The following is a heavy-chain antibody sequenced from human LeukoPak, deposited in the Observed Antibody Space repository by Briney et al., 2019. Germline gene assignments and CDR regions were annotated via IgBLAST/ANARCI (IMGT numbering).Heavy chain of an antibody. V-gene: IGHV3-21*01. J-gene: IGHJ4*02. CDR3: ARAYYYGSGSYLYYFDY. Sequence: GGSLRLSCAASGFTFSSYSMNWVRQAPGKGLEWVSSISSSSSYIYYADSVKGRFTISRDNAKNSLYLQMNSLRAEDTAVYYCARAYYYGSGSYLYYFDYWGQGTLVTVSS. CDR1: GFTFSSYS. CDR2: ISSSSSYI. D-gene: IGHD3-10*01.